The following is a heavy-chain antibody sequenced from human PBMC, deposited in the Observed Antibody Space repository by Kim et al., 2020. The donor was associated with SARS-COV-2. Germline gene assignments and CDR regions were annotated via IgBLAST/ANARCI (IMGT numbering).Heavy chain of an antibody. V-gene: IGHV4-39*01. D-gene: IGHD1-26*01. CDR2: AYYSGNT. J-gene: IGHJ4*02. Sequence: ETLSLTCTVSGGSISSTSYYWGWIRQPPGKGLEWIGSAYYSGNTYYTPSLKSRLTISVHTSENQFSLELSSVTAADTAVFYCARRTRSFFSFDYWGQGILVTVSS. CDR3: ARRTRSFFSFDY. CDR1: GGSISSTSYY.